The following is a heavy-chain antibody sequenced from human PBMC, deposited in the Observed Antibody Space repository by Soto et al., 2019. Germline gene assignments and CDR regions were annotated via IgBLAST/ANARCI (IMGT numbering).Heavy chain of an antibody. CDR1: GFTFGSYG. Sequence: GGSLRLSCAASGFTFGSYGMNWVRQAPGKGLEWVSYISSSSSTIYYADSVKGRFTISRDNAKNSLYLQMSSLRAEDTAVYYCARVGGGWDYMDVWGKGTTVTVSS. J-gene: IGHJ6*03. V-gene: IGHV3-48*01. CDR3: ARVGGGWDYMDV. CDR2: ISSSSSTI. D-gene: IGHD6-19*01.